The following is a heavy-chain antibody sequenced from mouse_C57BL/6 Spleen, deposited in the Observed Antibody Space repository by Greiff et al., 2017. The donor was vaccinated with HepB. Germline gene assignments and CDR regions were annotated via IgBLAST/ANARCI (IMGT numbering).Heavy chain of an antibody. V-gene: IGHV1-15*01. CDR3: TKGCITTVVGYFDY. D-gene: IGHD1-1*01. CDR1: GYTFTDYE. CDR2: IDPETGGT. J-gene: IGHJ2*01. Sequence: VKLQESGAELVRPGASVTLSCKASGYTFTDYEMHWVKQTPVHGLEWIGAIDPETGGTAYNQKFKGKAILTADKSSSTAYMELRRLTSEDSAVDYCTKGCITTVVGYFDYWGQGTTLTVSS.